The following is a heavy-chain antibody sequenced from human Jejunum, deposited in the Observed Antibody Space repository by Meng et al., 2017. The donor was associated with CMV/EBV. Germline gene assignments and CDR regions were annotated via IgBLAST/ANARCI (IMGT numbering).Heavy chain of an antibody. V-gene: IGHV4-30-4*08. D-gene: IGHD3-16*01. CDR3: ARGRLRNWFDP. J-gene: IGHJ5*02. CDR1: GGSIRSGDYY. Sequence: CTFSGGSIRSGDYYWSWVRQPPGKGLEWIGYIYYTGSTHYNPSLKSRATMSVDTSKNQFSLKLSSVTAADTAVYYCARGRLRNWFDPWGQGTLVTVSS. CDR2: IYYTGST.